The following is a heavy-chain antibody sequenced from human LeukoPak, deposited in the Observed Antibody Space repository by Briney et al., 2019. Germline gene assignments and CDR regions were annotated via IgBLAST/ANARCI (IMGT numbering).Heavy chain of an antibody. J-gene: IGHJ4*02. V-gene: IGHV4-34*01. CDR1: GGSFSGYY. CDR2: INHSGST. D-gene: IGHD3-22*01. Sequence: SETLSLTCAAYGGSFSGYYWSWIRQPPGKGLEWIGEINHSGSTNYNPSLKSRVTISVDTSKNQFSLKLSSVTAADTAVYYCARGPRYYDSSGYGPRFDYWGQGTLVTVSS. CDR3: ARGPRYYDSSGYGPRFDY.